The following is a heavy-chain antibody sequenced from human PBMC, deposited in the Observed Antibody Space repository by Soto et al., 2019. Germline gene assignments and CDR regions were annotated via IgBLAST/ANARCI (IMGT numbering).Heavy chain of an antibody. V-gene: IGHV4-34*01. CDR1: GGSFSGYY. D-gene: IGHD5-12*01. CDR3: AKDRSRGVDIVATILLYYYGMDV. J-gene: IGHJ6*02. Sequence: SETLSLTCAVYGGSFSGYYWSWIRQPPGKGLEWIGEINHSGSTNYNPSLKSRVTISVDTSKNQFSLKLSSVTAADTAVYYCAKDRSRGVDIVATILLYYYGMDVWGQGTTVTVSS. CDR2: INHSGST.